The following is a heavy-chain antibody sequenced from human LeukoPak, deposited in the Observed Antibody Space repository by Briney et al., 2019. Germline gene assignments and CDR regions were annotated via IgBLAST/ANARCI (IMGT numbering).Heavy chain of an antibody. CDR1: GDSMNNYY. J-gene: IGHJ4*02. CDR2: IHHGGTT. Sequence: SETLSLTRTVFGDSMNNYYWNWIRQPPGKGLEWIGNIHHGGTTKFHPSLGSRVTISVDTSKKQFSLRLRSVTAADTAVYYCAKTGSLFGRFLDHWGQGALVIVSS. V-gene: IGHV4-59*01. D-gene: IGHD3-10*02. CDR3: AKTGSLFGRFLDH.